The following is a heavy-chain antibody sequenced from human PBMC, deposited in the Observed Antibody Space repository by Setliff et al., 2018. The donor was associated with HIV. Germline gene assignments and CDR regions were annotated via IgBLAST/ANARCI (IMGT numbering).Heavy chain of an antibody. CDR1: GDSIRNGGYS. J-gene: IGHJ4*02. V-gene: IGHV4-30-2*03. D-gene: IGHD2-2*01. CDR3: AKLLPAADMAREIDS. CDR2: IYHSGSS. Sequence: PSETLSLTCVVSGDSIRNGGYSWTWIRQPPGKGLEWIGFIYHSGSSFYNPSLKSRVTISVDTSKNQFSLKLISVSAADTAVYYCAKLLPAADMAREIDSWGQGTLVTVSS.